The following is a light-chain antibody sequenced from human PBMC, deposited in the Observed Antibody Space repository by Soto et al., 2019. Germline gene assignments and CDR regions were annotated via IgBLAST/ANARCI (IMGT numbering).Light chain of an antibody. CDR1: SSNIGNNY. Sequence: QSVLTQPPSVSAAPGQKVTISCAGSSSNIGNNYVSWYQQLPGTAPQLLIYDNNERPSGIPDRFSGSKSGTSATLDITGLQTGDEADYYCGTWDSSLSAVVFGGGTKLTV. CDR2: DNN. V-gene: IGLV1-51*01. CDR3: GTWDSSLSAVV. J-gene: IGLJ2*01.